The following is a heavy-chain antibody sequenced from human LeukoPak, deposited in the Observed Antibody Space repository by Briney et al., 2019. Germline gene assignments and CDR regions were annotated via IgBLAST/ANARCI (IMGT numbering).Heavy chain of an antibody. D-gene: IGHD7-27*01. CDR1: GFSFSSYS. J-gene: IGHJ4*02. CDR3: ARESITGDRDFDY. CDR2: ISSGSRTI. Sequence: GGSLRLSCAASGFSFSSYSMNWVRQAPGRGLEWISYISSGSRTIFYADSVKGRFTIFRDNAKNSLYLLMNSLRADDTAVYYCARESITGDRDFDYWGQGTLITVS. V-gene: IGHV3-48*01.